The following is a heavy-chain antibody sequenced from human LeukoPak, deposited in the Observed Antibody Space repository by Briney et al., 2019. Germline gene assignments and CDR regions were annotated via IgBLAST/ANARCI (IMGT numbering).Heavy chain of an antibody. J-gene: IGHJ4*02. CDR1: GCTFSSYA. CDR2: ITGSGFTI. V-gene: IGHV3-23*01. Sequence: GGSLRLSCAASGCTFSSYALNWVRQAPATGLVWVSVITGSGFTIYHADSVKGWFTISKDNSKNPLYLQMNSLRAEDTAVYYCAREPPFCGGDCRSLCDYWGQGALVTVSS. CDR3: AREPPFCGGDCRSLCDY. D-gene: IGHD2-21*02.